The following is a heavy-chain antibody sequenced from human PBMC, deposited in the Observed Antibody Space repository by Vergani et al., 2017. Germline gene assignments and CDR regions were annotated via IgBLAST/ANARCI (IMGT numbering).Heavy chain of an antibody. CDR2: INGDGGST. J-gene: IGHJ2*01. V-gene: IGHV3-74*01. CDR1: GFTFRSYW. D-gene: IGHD2-15*01. CDR3: ARGGIGYCSGGSCYEPTHQRDWDFDL. Sequence: EVQLVESGGGLVQPGGSLRLSCAASGFTFRSYWMHWVRQAPGTGLVWVSRINGDGGSTSYADSVKGRFTIYRDNAKNTLYLQMNRLSADDTAVYYCARGGIGYCSGGSCYEPTHQRDWDFDLWGRGTLVTVSS.